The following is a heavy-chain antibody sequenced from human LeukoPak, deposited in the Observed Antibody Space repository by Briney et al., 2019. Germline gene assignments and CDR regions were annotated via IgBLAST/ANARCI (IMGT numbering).Heavy chain of an antibody. J-gene: IGHJ5*02. V-gene: IGHV1-18*01. CDR1: GYNFNDFG. Sequence: ASVKVSCKASGYNFNDFGVTWVRQAPGQGLEWMGWISALTGGTNYAQKFQGRVTMTTDTSTDTAYMEMRSLRSDDTAVYYCAREATGRAFDPWGQGTLVTVSS. CDR2: ISALTGGT. D-gene: IGHD1-1*01. CDR3: AREATGRAFDP.